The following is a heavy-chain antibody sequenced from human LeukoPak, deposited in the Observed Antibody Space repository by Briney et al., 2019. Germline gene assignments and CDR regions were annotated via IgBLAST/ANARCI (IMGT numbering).Heavy chain of an antibody. D-gene: IGHD1-14*01. CDR2: IYYSGST. CDR1: GGSISSYY. V-gene: IGHV4-59*01. CDR3: AREAPGGFDP. J-gene: IGHJ5*02. Sequence: SETLSLTCTVSGGSISSYYWSWIRQPPGKGLEWIGYIYYSGSTNYNPSLKSRVTIPVDTSKNQFSLKLSSVTAADTAVYYCAREAPGGFDPWGQGTLVTVSS.